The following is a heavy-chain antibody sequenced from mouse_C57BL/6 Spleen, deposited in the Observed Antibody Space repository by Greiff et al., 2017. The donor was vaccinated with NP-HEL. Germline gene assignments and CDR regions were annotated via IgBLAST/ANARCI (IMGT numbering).Heavy chain of an antibody. J-gene: IGHJ4*01. Sequence: VKLQESGPELVKPGASVKISCKASGYAFSSSWMNWVKQRPGKGLEWIGRIYPGDGDTNYNGKFKGKATLTADKSSSTAYMQLSSLTSEDSAVYFCARSLLPYAMDYWGQGTSVTVSS. CDR1: GYAFSSSW. CDR3: ARSLLPYAMDY. CDR2: IYPGDGDT. D-gene: IGHD2-10*01. V-gene: IGHV1-82*01.